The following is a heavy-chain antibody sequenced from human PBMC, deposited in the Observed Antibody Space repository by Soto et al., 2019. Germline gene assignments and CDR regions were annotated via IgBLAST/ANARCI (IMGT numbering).Heavy chain of an antibody. CDR1: GFTFSNAW. CDR2: IKSKTDGGTT. V-gene: IGHV3-15*01. D-gene: IGHD2-15*01. J-gene: IGHJ3*02. CDR3: TTVPPPPWYCSGGSCYAFDI. Sequence: EVQLVESGGGLVKPGGSLRLSCAASGFTFSNAWMSWVRQAPGKGLEWVGRIKSKTDGGTTDYAAPVKGRFTISRDDSKNTLYLQMNSLKTEGTAVYYCTTVPPPPWYCSGGSCYAFDIWGQGTMVTVSS.